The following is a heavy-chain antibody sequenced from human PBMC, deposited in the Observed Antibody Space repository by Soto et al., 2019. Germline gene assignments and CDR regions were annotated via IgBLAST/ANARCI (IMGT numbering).Heavy chain of an antibody. CDR3: AKGASSSGTRYTGADY. CDR2: LSGSGNTT. V-gene: IGHV3-23*01. D-gene: IGHD3-16*02. J-gene: IGHJ4*02. Sequence: EVHLLESGGGLVQPGGSVRLSCAASGFMFSNYAMHWVRQAPGKGLEWVSGLSGSGNTTHYADSVKGRFTVSRDQSENTLSLQMNGLGVEDTAVYYCAKGASSSGTRYTGADYWGQGTLVTVSS. CDR1: GFMFSNYA.